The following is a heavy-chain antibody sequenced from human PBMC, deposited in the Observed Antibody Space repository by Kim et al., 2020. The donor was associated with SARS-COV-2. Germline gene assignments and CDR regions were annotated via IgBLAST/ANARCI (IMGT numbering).Heavy chain of an antibody. J-gene: IGHJ4*02. CDR3: ARVIRAADNFDY. V-gene: IGHV1-3*01. D-gene: IGHD6-13*01. Sequence: SQKFQGRVTITRDTSASTVYMEVSSLRYEDTAVYYCARVIRAADNFDYWGQGTLVTVSS.